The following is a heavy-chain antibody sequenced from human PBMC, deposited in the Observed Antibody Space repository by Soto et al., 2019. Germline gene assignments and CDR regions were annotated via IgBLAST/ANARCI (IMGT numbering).Heavy chain of an antibody. J-gene: IGHJ6*02. CDR3: ARTSAAGKYYYGMDV. CDR1: GFTFRTYS. D-gene: IGHD6-13*01. Sequence: GGSLRLSCAAFGFTFRTYSMTRVLQAPGKGLGWVSGIHDNGGTTYHADSAKGRFTISRDNSKNTLFLQMNSLKASDTAMYYCARTSAAGKYYYGMDVWGQGTTVTVS. CDR2: IHDNGGTT. V-gene: IGHV3-23*01.